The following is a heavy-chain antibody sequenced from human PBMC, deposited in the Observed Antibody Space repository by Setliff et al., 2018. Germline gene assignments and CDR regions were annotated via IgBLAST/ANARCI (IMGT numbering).Heavy chain of an antibody. CDR2: IFYRGTT. D-gene: IGHD2-15*01. J-gene: IGHJ5*02. Sequence: PSETLSLTCDVSGYSISSDYYWGWIRQPPGRGLEWIGTIFYRGTTYYNLSLKSPVTISLDASKNQFSLTLTSVTAADTAIYSCARQRVVVGAPSWFDPWGQGTLVTVSS. CDR3: ARQRVVVGAPSWFDP. CDR1: GYSISSDYY. V-gene: IGHV4-38-2*01.